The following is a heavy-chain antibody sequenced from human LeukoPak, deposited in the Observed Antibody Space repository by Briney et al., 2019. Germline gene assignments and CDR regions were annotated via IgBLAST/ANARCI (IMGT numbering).Heavy chain of an antibody. D-gene: IGHD2-2*01. J-gene: IGHJ4*02. CDR3: ARSVVVIPAATLDRYYFDY. V-gene: IGHV1-2*02. Sequence: ASVKVSCKASGYTFTGYYLHGVRQAPGQGLGWMGWINPNSGGTNAAQKFQGRLTMTRDTSISTAYMELRRLRSDDTAVYYCARSVVVIPAATLDRYYFDYWGQGTLVTVSS. CDR1: GYTFTGYY. CDR2: INPNSGGT.